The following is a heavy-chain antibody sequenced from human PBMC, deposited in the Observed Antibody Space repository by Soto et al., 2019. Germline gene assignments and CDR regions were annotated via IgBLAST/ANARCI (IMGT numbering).Heavy chain of an antibody. Sequence: QVQLVQSGAEVKKPGASVKVSCKASGYTFTIYGISWVRQAPGQGLEWMGWISGYNGNTDYAQNLQDRVALTRDASTSSVYREPRSLRSDYTAVYYCARVDYYDSRGYYGYWGQGTLITVSS. CDR3: ARVDYYDSRGYYGY. CDR1: GYTFTIYG. CDR2: ISGYNGNT. J-gene: IGHJ4*02. D-gene: IGHD3-22*01. V-gene: IGHV1-18*04.